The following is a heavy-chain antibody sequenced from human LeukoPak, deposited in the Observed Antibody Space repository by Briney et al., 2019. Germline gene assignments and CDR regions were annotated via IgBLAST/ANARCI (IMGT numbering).Heavy chain of an antibody. V-gene: IGHV1-2*02. J-gene: IGHJ4*02. CDR3: ARAVRIAAAGDY. D-gene: IGHD6-13*01. CDR1: GYTFTAYY. CDR2: INPNSGGT. Sequence: GASVKVSCKASGYTFTAYYTHWVRQAPGQGLEWMGWINPNSGGTNYAQKFQGRVTMTRDTSISTAYMELSRLRSDDTAVYYCARAVRIAAAGDYWGQGTLVTVSS.